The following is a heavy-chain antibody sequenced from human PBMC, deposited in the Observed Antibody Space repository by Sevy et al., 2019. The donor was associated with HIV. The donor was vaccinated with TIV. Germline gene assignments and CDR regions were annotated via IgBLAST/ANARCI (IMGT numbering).Heavy chain of an antibody. V-gene: IGHV5-51*01. CDR1: GHTFSNYW. CDR2: IYPGDSDT. J-gene: IGHJ4*02. D-gene: IGHD2-2*01. Sequence: GESLKISCKGSGHTFSNYWIGWVRQMPGKGLEWMGVIYPGDSDTRYSPSFQGQVNISADKSSSTAYLQWSSLKTSDTAIYYCARYPIVVVPAAEYYFDYWGQGTLVTVSS. CDR3: ARYPIVVVPAAEYYFDY.